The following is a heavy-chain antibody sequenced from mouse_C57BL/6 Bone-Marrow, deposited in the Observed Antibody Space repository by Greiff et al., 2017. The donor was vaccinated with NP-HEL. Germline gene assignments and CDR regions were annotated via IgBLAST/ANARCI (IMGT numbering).Heavy chain of an antibody. V-gene: IGHV3-5*01. Sequence: EVKLEESGPGLVKPSQTVFLTCTVTGISITTGNYRWSWIRPFPGNKLEWIGYIYYSGTITYNPSLTSRTTITSTTPKNQFFLEMNSLTAEDTATYYCAREIYDYDGYFDVGGTGTTVTVSS. D-gene: IGHD2-4*01. CDR1: GISITTGNYR. CDR3: AREIYDYDGYFDV. CDR2: IYYSGTI. J-gene: IGHJ1*03.